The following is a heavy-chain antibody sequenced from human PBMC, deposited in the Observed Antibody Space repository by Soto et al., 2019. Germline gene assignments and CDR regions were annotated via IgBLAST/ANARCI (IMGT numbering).Heavy chain of an antibody. CDR2: IHLDGSEK. Sequence: PGGSLRLSCAASGFTFSDYWMSWVRQTPGKGLEWVGNIHLDGSEKYYAGFVKGRFAISRDDSRDTLYLQMNSLKIEDTAVYYCTTDLEDIVLVTGAKTLNSFDYWGLGTLVTVSS. CDR3: TTDLEDIVLVTGAKTLNSFDY. CDR1: GFTFSDYW. V-gene: IGHV3-7*05. J-gene: IGHJ4*02. D-gene: IGHD2-2*01.